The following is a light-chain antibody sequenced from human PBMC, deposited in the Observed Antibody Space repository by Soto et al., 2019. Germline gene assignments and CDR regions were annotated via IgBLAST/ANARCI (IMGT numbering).Light chain of an antibody. Sequence: MVITHAPSPLSVSPLEGATLSFRAIQSVTSSYLAWYQQKPGQAPRLLINNAFNRATGIPARFSGSVSGTDFTLTISSLEPEDFAVDYCQQRNNWPSTTFGPGTKVDI. CDR2: NAF. J-gene: IGKJ3*01. CDR3: QQRNNWPSTT. CDR1: QSVTSSY. V-gene: IGKV3D-20*02.